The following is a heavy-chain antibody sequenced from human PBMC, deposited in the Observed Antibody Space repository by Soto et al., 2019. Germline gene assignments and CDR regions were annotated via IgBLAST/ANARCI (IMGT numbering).Heavy chain of an antibody. CDR2: IYSGGST. CDR1: GFTVSSNY. J-gene: IGHJ3*02. Sequence: EVQLVESGGGLVQPGGSLRLSCAASGFTVSSNYMSWVRQAPGKGLEWVSVIYSGGSTYYADSVKGRFTISRDNSKNTLYLQMNSLRAEDTAVYYCARRWMYCSGGSCSEFDIWGQGIMVTGSS. V-gene: IGHV3-66*01. D-gene: IGHD2-15*01. CDR3: ARRWMYCSGGSCSEFDI.